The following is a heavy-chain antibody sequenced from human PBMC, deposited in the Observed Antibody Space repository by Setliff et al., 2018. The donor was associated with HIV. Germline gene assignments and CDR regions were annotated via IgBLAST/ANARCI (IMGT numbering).Heavy chain of an antibody. Sequence: TLSLTCTVSGGSISNSDFYWGWIRQSPGKGLEWIGSIYYRGATYYNPTLQSRVTISADTSKNQFYLKLTSVTAADTAIYYCARPYDSLYGWGQGVLVTVS. CDR1: GGSISNSDFY. D-gene: IGHD3-22*01. CDR3: ARPYDSLYG. J-gene: IGHJ4*02. CDR2: IYYRGAT. V-gene: IGHV4-39*01.